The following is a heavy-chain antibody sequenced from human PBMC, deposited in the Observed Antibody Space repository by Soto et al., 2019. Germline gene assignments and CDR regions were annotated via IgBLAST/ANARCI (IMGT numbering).Heavy chain of an antibody. J-gene: IGHJ4*02. V-gene: IGHV1-46*01. CDR1: GDTFTDYY. CDR2: VNPSGGHT. CDR3: ARGGHVVVVTAALDY. D-gene: IGHD2-21*02. Sequence: QVQLVQSGAEVKKPGASVKVSCKASGDTFTDYYIHWVRQAPGQGLEWMGTVNPSGGHTTYAQHXLXXXTXXRDTSTSTPYMELTSLTSEDTAIYYCARGGHVVVVTAALDYWGQGTLVTVSS.